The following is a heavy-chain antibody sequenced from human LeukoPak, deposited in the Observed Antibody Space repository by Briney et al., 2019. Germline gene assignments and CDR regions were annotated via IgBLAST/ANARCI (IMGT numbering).Heavy chain of an antibody. D-gene: IGHD3-16*01. CDR3: ARHAWGLNAFDV. V-gene: IGHV4-39*01. CDR2: IYSSVST. CDR1: GGSISSNAYY. Sequence: SETLSLTCTVSGGSISSNAYYWAWIRQPPGKGLEWIGSIYSSVSTYYNPSLKSRVIISVDTSKSQFSLKLNSVTAADTAVYYCARHAWGLNAFDVWGRGTMVIVSS. J-gene: IGHJ3*01.